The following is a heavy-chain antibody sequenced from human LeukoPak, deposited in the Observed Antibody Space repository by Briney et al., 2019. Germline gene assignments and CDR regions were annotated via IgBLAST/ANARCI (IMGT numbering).Heavy chain of an antibody. V-gene: IGHV3-49*04. CDR2: TRSKIYGGTP. CDR1: GFTFGDYA. J-gene: IGHJ4*02. CDR3: TRDQTPYY. Sequence: QSGGSLRLSCTASGFTFGDYAMTWVRQAPGKGLEWVGFTRSKIYGGTPEYAASVKGRFTISRDDSKGIAYLQMNSLKTEDTAVYYCTRDQTPYYWGQGTLVTVSS.